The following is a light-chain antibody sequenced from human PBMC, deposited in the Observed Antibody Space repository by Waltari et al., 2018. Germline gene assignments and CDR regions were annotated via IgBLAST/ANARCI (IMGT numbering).Light chain of an antibody. CDR3: LSYDSSLSGWV. V-gene: IGLV1-40*01. J-gene: IGLJ3*02. Sequence: VSGAPGQRVTISCTGSSSNIGAGYDVHWYQDLPGTAPKLLIYANTNRPSGVPDRFSGSKSGTSASLAITGLQAEDEADYYCLSYDSSLSGWVFGGGTKLTVL. CDR1: SSNIGAGYD. CDR2: ANT.